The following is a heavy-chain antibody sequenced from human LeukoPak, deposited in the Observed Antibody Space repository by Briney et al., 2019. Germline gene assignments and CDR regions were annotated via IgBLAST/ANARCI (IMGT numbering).Heavy chain of an antibody. CDR1: GGSFSGYY. J-gene: IGHJ4*02. CDR3: ARGGYDKQLGVDY. V-gene: IGHV4-34*01. CDR2: INHSGST. Sequence: NPSETLSLTCAVYGGSFSGYYWSWIRQPPGKGLEWIGEINHSGSTNYNPSLKSRVTISVDTSKNQFSLKLSSVTAADTAVYYCARGGYDKQLGVDYWGRGTLVTVSS. D-gene: IGHD6-6*01.